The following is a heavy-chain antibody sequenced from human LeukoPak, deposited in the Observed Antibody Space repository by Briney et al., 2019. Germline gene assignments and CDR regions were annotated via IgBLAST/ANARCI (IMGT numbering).Heavy chain of an antibody. J-gene: IGHJ3*02. V-gene: IGHV3-30*02. CDR3: ATDVYYRDSTGCFDN. D-gene: IGHD2-8*02. Sequence: GGSLRLSCAASGFIFSTYGMHWVRQAPGKGLEWVTFIQYDGGNKNYADSVRGRFTISRDNSKNTLYLQMNSLRAEDTAVYYCATDVYYRDSTGCFDNWGQGTMVTVSS. CDR1: GFIFSTYG. CDR2: IQYDGGNK.